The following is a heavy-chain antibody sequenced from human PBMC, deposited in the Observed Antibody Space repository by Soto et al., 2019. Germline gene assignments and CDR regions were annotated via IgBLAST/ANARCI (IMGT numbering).Heavy chain of an antibody. CDR1: GFTFSGSA. Sequence: EVQLVESGRGLVQPGGSLKLSCAASGFTFSGSAMHWVRQASGKGLEWVGRIRSKANSYATAYAASVKGRFTISRDDSKNTAYLQMNSLKTEDTAVYYCTRPLGDYGGNSVDYWGQGTLVTVSS. D-gene: IGHD4-17*01. J-gene: IGHJ4*02. V-gene: IGHV3-73*01. CDR3: TRPLGDYGGNSVDY. CDR2: IRSKANSYAT.